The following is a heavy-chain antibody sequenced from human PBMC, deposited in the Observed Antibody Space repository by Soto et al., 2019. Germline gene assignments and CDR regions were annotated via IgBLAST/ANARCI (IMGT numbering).Heavy chain of an antibody. J-gene: IGHJ6*03. Sequence: GGSLRLSCAASGFTFSSYGMHWVRQAPGKGLEWVAVISYDGSNKYYADSVKGRFTISRDNSKNTLYLQMNSLRAEDTAVYYCAKDRQQLVRMFYYMDVWGKGTTVTVSS. V-gene: IGHV3-30*18. CDR3: AKDRQQLVRMFYYMDV. CDR1: GFTFSSYG. D-gene: IGHD6-13*01. CDR2: ISYDGSNK.